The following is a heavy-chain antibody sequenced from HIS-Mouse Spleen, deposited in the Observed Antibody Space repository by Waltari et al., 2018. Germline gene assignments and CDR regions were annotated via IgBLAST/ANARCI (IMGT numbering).Heavy chain of an antibody. CDR2: INHSGST. CDR3: ARGEEGGSYYYYYYGMDV. D-gene: IGHD1-26*01. Sequence: QVQLQQWGAGLLKPSETLSLTCAVYGGSFSGYYWSWIRQPPGKGLGWIGEINHSGSTNYNPSLKSRVTISVDTSKNQFSLKLSSVTAADTAVYYCARGEEGGSYYYYYYGMDVWGQGTTVTVSS. CDR1: GGSFSGYY. J-gene: IGHJ6*02. V-gene: IGHV4-34*01.